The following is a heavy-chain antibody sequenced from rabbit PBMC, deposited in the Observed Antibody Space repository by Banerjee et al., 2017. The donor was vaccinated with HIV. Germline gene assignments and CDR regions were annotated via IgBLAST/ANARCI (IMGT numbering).Heavy chain of an antibody. CDR3: ARRGHSGVGYLAL. Sequence: QSLEESGGGLVKPGGTLTLTCTASGFSFSNRYVMCWVRQAPGKGLEWIACINTSSGNTVYASWAKGRFTISKTSSTTVTLQMTSLTAADTATYFCARRGHSGVGYLALWGPGTLVTVS. D-gene: IGHD1-1*01. V-gene: IGHV1S40*01. CDR1: GFSFSNRYV. J-gene: IGHJ4*01. CDR2: INTSSGNT.